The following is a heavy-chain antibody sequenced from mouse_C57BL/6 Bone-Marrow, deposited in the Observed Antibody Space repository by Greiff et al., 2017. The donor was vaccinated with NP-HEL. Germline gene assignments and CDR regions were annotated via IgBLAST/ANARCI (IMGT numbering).Heavy chain of an antibody. J-gene: IGHJ2*01. CDR1: GFTFSDYE. CDR3: ARPTGKGYFDY. Sequence: VQLKESGGGLVKPGGSLKLSCAASGFTFSDYEMHWVRQAPEKGLEWVEYISSGSSTIYYADTVKGRFTISRDNAKNTLFLQMTSLRSEDTAMYYCARPTGKGYFDYWGQGTTLTVSS. V-gene: IGHV5-17*01. CDR2: ISSGSSTI. D-gene: IGHD4-1*01.